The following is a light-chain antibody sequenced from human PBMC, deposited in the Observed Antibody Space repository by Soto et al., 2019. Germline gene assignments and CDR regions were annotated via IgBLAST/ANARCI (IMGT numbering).Light chain of an antibody. CDR3: ALFDCLSTLV. Sequence: DIQMTQSPSALSASVVDRVTITCQARPDTPNSFNWHQQKPPKAPKVLIYAASMLKTGVSSGFRGSGSGADFTSTISSPHLEDIGTYFFALFDCLSTLVVGGGTRVAVK. J-gene: IGKJ4*01. V-gene: IGKV1-33*01. CDR1: PDTPNS. CDR2: AAS.